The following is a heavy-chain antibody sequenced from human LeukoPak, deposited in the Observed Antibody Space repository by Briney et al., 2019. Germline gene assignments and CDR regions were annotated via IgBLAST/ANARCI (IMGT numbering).Heavy chain of an antibody. Sequence: PGGSLRLSCAASGFTFDDYAMHRVRQAPGKGLEWVSGISWNSGSIGYADSVKGRFTISRDNAKNSLYLQMNSLRAEDTALYYCAKEEYYYDSSGYFVWGQGTLVTVSS. V-gene: IGHV3-9*01. CDR2: ISWNSGSI. CDR1: GFTFDDYA. J-gene: IGHJ4*02. D-gene: IGHD3-22*01. CDR3: AKEEYYYDSSGYFV.